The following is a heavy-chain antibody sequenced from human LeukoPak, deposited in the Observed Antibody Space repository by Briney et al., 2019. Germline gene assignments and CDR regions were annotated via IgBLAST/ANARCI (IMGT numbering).Heavy chain of an antibody. CDR1: GFTFSSYA. Sequence: GGSLRLSCAASGFTFSSYATSWVRQAPGKGLEWVSAISGSGGSTYYADSVKGRFTISRDNSKNTLYLQMNSLRAEDTAVYYCAKALVNRYYYYMDVWGRGTTVTVSS. J-gene: IGHJ6*03. D-gene: IGHD6-13*01. V-gene: IGHV3-23*01. CDR3: AKALVNRYYYYMDV. CDR2: ISGSGGST.